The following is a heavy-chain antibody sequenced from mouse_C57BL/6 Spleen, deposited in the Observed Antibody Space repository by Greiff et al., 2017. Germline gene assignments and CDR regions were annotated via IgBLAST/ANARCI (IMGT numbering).Heavy chain of an antibody. V-gene: IGHV1-64*01. J-gene: IGHJ4*01. D-gene: IGHD1-1*01. Sequence: VQLQQPGAELVKPGASVKLSCKASGYTFTSYWMHWVKQRPGQGLEWIGMIHPNSGSTNYNEKFKSKATLTVDKSSSTAYMQLSSLTSEDSAVYYCAREAIYYGSSYAMDYWGQGTSVTVSS. CDR3: AREAIYYGSSYAMDY. CDR2: IHPNSGST. CDR1: GYTFTSYW.